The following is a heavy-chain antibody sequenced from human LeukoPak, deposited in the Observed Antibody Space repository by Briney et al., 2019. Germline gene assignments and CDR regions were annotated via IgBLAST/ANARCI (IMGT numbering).Heavy chain of an antibody. Sequence: GASVKVSCKASGYTFTSYGISWVRQAPGQGLEWMGWISAYNGNTNYAQKLQGRVTMTTDTSTSTAYMELRSLRSEDTAVYYCARSKISSGYFYFDYWGQGTLVTVSS. CDR3: ARSKISSGYFYFDY. D-gene: IGHD3-22*01. CDR2: ISAYNGNT. J-gene: IGHJ4*02. V-gene: IGHV1-18*01. CDR1: GYTFTSYG.